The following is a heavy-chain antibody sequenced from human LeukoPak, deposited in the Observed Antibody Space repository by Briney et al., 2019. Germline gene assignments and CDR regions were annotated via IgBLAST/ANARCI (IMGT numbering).Heavy chain of an antibody. V-gene: IGHV4-31*03. CDR2: IYYSGST. CDR1: GGSISSGGYY. Sequence: SETLSLTCTVSGGSISSGGYYWSWLRQHPGRGVEGIGYIYYSGSTYYNPSLKSRVTISVDTSKNQFSLKLSSVTAADTAVYYCASPGYSYGHGFGYWGQGTLVTVSS. D-gene: IGHD5-18*01. J-gene: IGHJ4*02. CDR3: ASPGYSYGHGFGY.